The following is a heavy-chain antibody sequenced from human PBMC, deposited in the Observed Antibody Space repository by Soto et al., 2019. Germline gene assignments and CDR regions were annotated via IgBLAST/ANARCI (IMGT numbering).Heavy chain of an antibody. CDR1: GYTFTGYY. CDR3: ARDLLANDFGGGSQPYYGMDV. CDR2: INPNSGGT. Sequence: SVKVSCKASGYTFTGYYMQWVRQAPGQGLEWMGWINPNSGGTNYAQRFQGWVTMTRDTSISTAYMELSRLRSDDTAVYYCARDLLANDFGGGSQPYYGMDVWGQGTTVTVSS. D-gene: IGHD3-3*01. J-gene: IGHJ6*02. V-gene: IGHV1-2*04.